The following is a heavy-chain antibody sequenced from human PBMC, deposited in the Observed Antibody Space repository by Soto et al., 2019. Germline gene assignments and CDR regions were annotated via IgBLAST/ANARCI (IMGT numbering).Heavy chain of an antibody. CDR2: ISAYNGNT. CDR3: ARGRFIVVVPAAMYDAFDI. J-gene: IGHJ3*02. Sequence: QVQLVQSGAEVKKPGASVKVSCKASGYTFTSYGISWVRQAPGQGLEWMGWISAYNGNTNYAQKLQGRVTMTTDKSTSTAYRELRRLRSDDTAVYYCARGRFIVVVPAAMYDAFDIWGQGTMVTVSS. CDR1: GYTFTSYG. D-gene: IGHD2-2*01. V-gene: IGHV1-18*01.